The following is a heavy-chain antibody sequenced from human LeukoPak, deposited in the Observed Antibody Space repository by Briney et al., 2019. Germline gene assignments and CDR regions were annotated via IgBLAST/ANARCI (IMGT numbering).Heavy chain of an antibody. J-gene: IGHJ3*02. D-gene: IGHD3-22*01. V-gene: IGHV1-18*01. CDR3: ERDHYDSSGYYGYAFNI. CDR1: GYTFTNYG. CDR2: ISSYNGNT. Sequence: GASVKVSCKASGYTFTNYGFSWVRQAPGQGLEWMGWISSYNGNTNYAQKLQGRVTMTTDTSTSTAYMELRSLRSDDTAVYYCERDHYDSSGYYGYAFNIWGQGTMVTVSS.